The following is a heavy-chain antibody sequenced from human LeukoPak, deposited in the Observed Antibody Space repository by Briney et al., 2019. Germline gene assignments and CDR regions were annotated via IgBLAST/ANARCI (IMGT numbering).Heavy chain of an antibody. V-gene: IGHV3-23*01. J-gene: IGHJ5*02. CDR3: AKAMYDILTGYPYNWFDP. CDR2: ISGSGGST. Sequence: GGSLRLSCAASGFTFSSYAMTWVRQAPGKGLEWVSAISGSGGSTYCADSVKGRFTISRDNSKNTLYLQMNSLRAEDTAVYYCAKAMYDILTGYPYNWFDPWGQGTLVTVSS. D-gene: IGHD3-9*01. CDR1: GFTFSSYA.